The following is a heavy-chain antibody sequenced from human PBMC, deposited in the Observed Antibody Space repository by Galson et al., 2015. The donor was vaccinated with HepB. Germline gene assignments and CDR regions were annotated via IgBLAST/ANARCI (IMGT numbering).Heavy chain of an antibody. J-gene: IGHJ4*02. CDR2: IYRGGST. CDR3: ARGPGGQWIDN. Sequence: SLRLSCAASGFSVSNYYMSWVRQAPGKGLEWVSAIYRGGSTYYAESVKGRFTISRDNSKNTVYVQMNSLRGEDTAVYYCARGPGGQWIDNWGQGTLVTVSS. V-gene: IGHV3-53*01. CDR1: GFSVSNYY. D-gene: IGHD6-19*01.